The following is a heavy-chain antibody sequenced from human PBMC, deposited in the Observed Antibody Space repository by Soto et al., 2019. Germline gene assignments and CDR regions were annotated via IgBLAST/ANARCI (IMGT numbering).Heavy chain of an antibody. CDR1: GGSIISYY. D-gene: IGHD3-10*01. J-gene: IGHJ4*02. Sequence: SETLSLTCTVSGGSIISYYWSWIRQPPGKGLEWIGYIYYSGSTNYNPSLKSRVTISVDTSKNQFSLKLSSVTAADTAVYYCARDNTMVRGVTRGFDYWGQGTLVTVSS. V-gene: IGHV4-59*01. CDR2: IYYSGST. CDR3: ARDNTMVRGVTRGFDY.